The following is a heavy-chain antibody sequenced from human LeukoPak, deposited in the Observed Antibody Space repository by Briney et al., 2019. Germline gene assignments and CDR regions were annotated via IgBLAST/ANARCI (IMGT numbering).Heavy chain of an antibody. V-gene: IGHV4-34*01. CDR3: ARDLSGLDY. Sequence: SETLSLTCAVYGGSFSGYYWSWIRQPPGKGLEWIGEINHSGSTNYNPSLKSRVTISVDTSKNQFSLKLSSVTAADTAVYYCARDLSGLDYWGQGTLVTVSS. D-gene: IGHD6-25*01. CDR2: INHSGST. CDR1: GGSFSGYY. J-gene: IGHJ4*02.